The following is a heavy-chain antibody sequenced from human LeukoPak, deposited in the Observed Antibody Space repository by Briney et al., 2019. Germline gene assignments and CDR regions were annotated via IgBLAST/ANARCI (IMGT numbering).Heavy chain of an antibody. CDR3: ARVRYSSGWYVPYYFDY. V-gene: IGHV3-7*01. D-gene: IGHD6-19*01. CDR1: GFTFDDYA. CDR2: IKQDGSEK. J-gene: IGHJ4*02. Sequence: GGSLRLSCAASGFTFDDYAMHWVRQAPGKGLEWVANIKQDGSEKYYVDSVKGRFTISRDNAKNSLYLQMNSLRAEDTAVYYCARVRYSSGWYVPYYFDYWGQGTLVTVSS.